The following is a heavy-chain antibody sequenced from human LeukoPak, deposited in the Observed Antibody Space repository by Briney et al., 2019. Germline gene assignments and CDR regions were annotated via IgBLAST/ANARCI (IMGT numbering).Heavy chain of an antibody. D-gene: IGHD3-3*01. Sequence: GGPLRLSCAASRFTFSSYSMNWVRQAPGKGLEWVSSISSSSSYIYYADSVKGRFTISRDNAKNSLYLQMNSLRAEDTAVYYCVRSDDFWSGYYGYWGQGTLVTVSS. V-gene: IGHV3-21*01. CDR1: RFTFSSYS. CDR3: VRSDDFWSGYYGY. J-gene: IGHJ4*02. CDR2: ISSSSSYI.